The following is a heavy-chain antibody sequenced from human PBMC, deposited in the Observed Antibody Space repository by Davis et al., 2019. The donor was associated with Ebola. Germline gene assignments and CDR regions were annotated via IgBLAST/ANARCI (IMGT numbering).Heavy chain of an antibody. Sequence: PGGSLRLSCAASGFTFSSYGMHWVRQAPGKGLEWVAVISYDGSNKYYADSVKGRFTISRDNSKNTLYLQMNSLRAEDSAVYYCAKDLSAITMIVVVTNLLDYWGQGTLVTVSS. CDR1: GFTFSSYG. D-gene: IGHD3-22*01. CDR2: ISYDGSNK. V-gene: IGHV3-30*18. J-gene: IGHJ4*02. CDR3: AKDLSAITMIVVVTNLLDY.